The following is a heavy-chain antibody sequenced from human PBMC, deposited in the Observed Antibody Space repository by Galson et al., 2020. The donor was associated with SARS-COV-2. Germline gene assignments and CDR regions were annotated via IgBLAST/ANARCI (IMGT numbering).Heavy chain of an antibody. CDR1: GGSFSGYY. CDR2: INHSGST. D-gene: IGHD6-13*01. J-gene: IGHJ4*02. V-gene: IGHV4-34*01. CDR3: ARGRYSSSWYGEKYYFDY. Sequence: SETLSLTCAVYGGSFSGYYWSWIRQPPGKGLEWIGEINHSGSTNYNPSLQSRVTISVDTSKHQFSLKLSSVTAADTAVYYCARGRYSSSWYGEKYYFDYWGQGTLVTVSS.